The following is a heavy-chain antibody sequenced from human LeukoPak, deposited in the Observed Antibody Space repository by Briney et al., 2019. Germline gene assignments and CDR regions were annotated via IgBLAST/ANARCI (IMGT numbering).Heavy chain of an antibody. Sequence: GGSLRLSCAASGFIVSSNHMSWVRQAPGKGLEWVSVIYSGGSTKHADSVKGRFTISRDNSKNTLYLQMNSLRAEDTAVYYCVRDSRNCGGDCYAFDIWGQGTMVSVSS. CDR3: VRDSRNCGGDCYAFDI. CDR1: GFIVSSNH. J-gene: IGHJ3*02. CDR2: IYSGGST. V-gene: IGHV3-53*01. D-gene: IGHD2-21*02.